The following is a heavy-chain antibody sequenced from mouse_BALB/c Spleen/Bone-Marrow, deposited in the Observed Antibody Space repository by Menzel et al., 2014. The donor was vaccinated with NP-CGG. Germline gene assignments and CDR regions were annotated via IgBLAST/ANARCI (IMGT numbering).Heavy chain of an antibody. CDR1: GYTFTSYY. D-gene: IGHD5-1*01. J-gene: IGHJ4*01. V-gene: IGHV1S81*02. Sequence: QVQFQQSGAELVKPGASVKLSCKASGYTFTSYYMYWVKQRPGQGLEWIGEINPSNGGTNFNEKFKSRATLTVDKSSSTAYMQLSSLTSEDSAVYYCTRLPHWGQGTSVTVSS. CDR2: INPSNGGT. CDR3: TRLPH.